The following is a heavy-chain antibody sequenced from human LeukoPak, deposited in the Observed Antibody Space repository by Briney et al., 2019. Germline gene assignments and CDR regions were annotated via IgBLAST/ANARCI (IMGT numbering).Heavy chain of an antibody. CDR2: IYLSDNT. CDR1: GDSIINYY. CDR3: ATVPHVFYYYYMDV. Sequence: PSETLSLTCSVSGDSIINYYWMWIRQPAGKGLEWIGRIYLSDNTNYNNPSLKSRVTMSPDTSMNRFSLKLSSVTAADTAVYYCATVPHVFYYYYMDVWGKGTTVTVSS. J-gene: IGHJ6*03. D-gene: IGHD3-10*01. V-gene: IGHV4-4*07.